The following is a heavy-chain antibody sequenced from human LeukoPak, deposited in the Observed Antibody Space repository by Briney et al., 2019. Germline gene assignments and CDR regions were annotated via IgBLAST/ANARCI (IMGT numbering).Heavy chain of an antibody. D-gene: IGHD5-24*01. CDR2: IKSKTDGGTP. CDR1: GFTFSNAW. CDR3: AAETSGDGHIDY. Sequence: GGSLRLSCAASGFTFSNAWMTWVRQAPGKGLEWVGRIKSKTDGGTPDYAAPVKARFTISRDDSKNTVYLQTNSLKTEDTAVYYCAAETSGDGHIDYWGQGTLVTVSS. J-gene: IGHJ4*02. V-gene: IGHV3-15*01.